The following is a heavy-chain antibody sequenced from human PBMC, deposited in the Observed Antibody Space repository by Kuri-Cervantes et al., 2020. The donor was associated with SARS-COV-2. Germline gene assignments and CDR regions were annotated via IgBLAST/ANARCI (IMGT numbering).Heavy chain of an antibody. CDR3: ATQSRGNY. Sequence: SETLSLTCTVSGGSISSSSSYFWGWIRQPPGSGLEFIGNIYYTGSTYYNPSLQSRVTISVDTSKNQFSLKLSSVTAADTAVYYCATQSRGNYWGQGTLVTVSS. J-gene: IGHJ4*02. CDR2: IYYTGST. V-gene: IGHV4-39*01. D-gene: IGHD3-16*01. CDR1: GGSISSSSSYF.